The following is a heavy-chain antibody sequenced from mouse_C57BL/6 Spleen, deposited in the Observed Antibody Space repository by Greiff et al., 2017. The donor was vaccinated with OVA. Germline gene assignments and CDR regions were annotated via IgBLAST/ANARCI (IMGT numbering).Heavy chain of an antibody. CDR2: IYPGSGST. J-gene: IGHJ3*01. V-gene: IGHV1-55*01. CDR1: GYTFTSYW. Sequence: QVQLKEPGAELVKPGASVTMSCKASGYTFTSYWITWVKQRPGQGLAWIGDIYPGSGSTNYNEKFKSKATLTVDTSSSTAYMQLSSLTSEDSAVYYCAREGVPWFAYWGQGTLVTVSA. CDR3: AREGVPWFAY.